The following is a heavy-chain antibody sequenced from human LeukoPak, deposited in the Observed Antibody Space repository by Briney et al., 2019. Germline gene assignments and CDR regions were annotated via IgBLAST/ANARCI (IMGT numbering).Heavy chain of an antibody. Sequence: ASVKVSCKASGYTFTSYDISWVRQATGQGLEWMGWMNPNSGNTGYAQKFQGRVTITRNTSISTAYMELSSLRSEDTAVYYCARGEQRITIFGVVIPGHFQHWGQGTLVTVSS. CDR2: MNPNSGNT. J-gene: IGHJ1*01. D-gene: IGHD3-3*01. CDR3: ARGEQRITIFGVVIPGHFQH. CDR1: GYTFTSYD. V-gene: IGHV1-8*03.